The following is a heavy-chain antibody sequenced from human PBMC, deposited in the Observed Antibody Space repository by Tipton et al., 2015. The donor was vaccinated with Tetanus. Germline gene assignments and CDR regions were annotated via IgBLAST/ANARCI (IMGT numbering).Heavy chain of an antibody. CDR2: INHSGTT. V-gene: IGHV4-34*01. CDR3: ARDRGDTGTVNWFDP. D-gene: IGHD1-1*01. J-gene: IGHJ5*02. Sequence: GLVKPSKTLSLTCSVSGGSFSGYLWSWVRQPSGKGLEWIGEINHSGTTNYNPSLRSRVTISVDTSENQMSLRLTSVTAADTAVYYCARDRGDTGTVNWFDPWGQGTLVTFSS. CDR1: GGSFSGYL.